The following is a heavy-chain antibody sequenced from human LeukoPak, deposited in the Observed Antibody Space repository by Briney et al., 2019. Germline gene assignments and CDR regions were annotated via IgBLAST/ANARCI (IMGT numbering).Heavy chain of an antibody. J-gene: IGHJ4*02. CDR3: ARAGITIFGVVGY. CDR1: GGSFSGYY. CDR2: INHSGST. Sequence: SETLSLTCAVYGGSFSGYYWSWIRQPPGKGLEWIGEINHSGSTNYNPSLKSRVTISVDTSKNQFSLKLSSVTAADTAVYYCARAGITIFGVVGYWGQGTLVTVSS. V-gene: IGHV4-34*01. D-gene: IGHD3-3*01.